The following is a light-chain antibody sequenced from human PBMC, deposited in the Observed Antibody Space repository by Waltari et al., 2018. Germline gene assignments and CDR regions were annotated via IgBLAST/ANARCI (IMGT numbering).Light chain of an antibody. J-gene: IGKJ4*01. CDR3: QQSYITPST. V-gene: IGKV1-39*01. CDR1: QSISSY. CDR2: TTS. Sequence: DIQMTQSPSSLSASVGDRVTITCRASQSISSYLNWYQQKPGKAPKLLIYTTSSLQSGVPSRFSGSGSGTEFTLTISSLQPEDFATYYCQQSYITPSTFGGGTKVEIK.